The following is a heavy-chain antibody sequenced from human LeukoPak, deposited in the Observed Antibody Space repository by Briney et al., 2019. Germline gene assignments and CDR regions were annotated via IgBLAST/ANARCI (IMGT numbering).Heavy chain of an antibody. Sequence: GGSLRLSCTASGFTFGDYAMSWVRQAPGKGLEWVGFIRSKAYGGTTEYDASVKGRFTISRDDSKSIAYLQMNSLKTEDTAVYYCTREEVDFDYWGQGTLVTVSS. D-gene: IGHD2-15*01. V-gene: IGHV3-49*04. CDR2: IRSKAYGGTT. CDR1: GFTFGDYA. CDR3: TREEVDFDY. J-gene: IGHJ4*02.